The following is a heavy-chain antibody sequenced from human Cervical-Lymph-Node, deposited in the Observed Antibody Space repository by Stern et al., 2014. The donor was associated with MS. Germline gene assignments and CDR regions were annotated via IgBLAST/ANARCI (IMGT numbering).Heavy chain of an antibody. CDR2: IYWDDDK. D-gene: IGHD2-15*01. CDR3: AHSPQDIVVVVAAPWFDP. V-gene: IGHV2-5*02. J-gene: IGHJ5*02. Sequence: QITLKESGPTLVKPTQTLTLTCTFSGFSLSTSGVGVGWIRQPPGKAPEGLAPIYWDDDKRYSPSLKSRLTITKDTSKNQVVLTMTNMDPVDTATYYCAHSPQDIVVVVAAPWFDPWGQGTLVTVSS. CDR1: GFSLSTSGVG.